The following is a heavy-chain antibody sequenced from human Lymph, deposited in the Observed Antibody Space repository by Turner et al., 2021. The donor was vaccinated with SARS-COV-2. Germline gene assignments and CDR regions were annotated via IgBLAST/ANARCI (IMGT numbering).Heavy chain of an antibody. V-gene: IGHV3-33*01. Sequence: QVQLVESGGGVVQPGRSLRLSCAASGFTFSSYGMHWVRQAPGKGLEWAAVIWYDGSNKFYADSVKGRFTIARDNSKNTLYLQMNSLRAEDTAVYYCARDDINTLIAAAVPFDYWGQGTLVTVSS. CDR2: IWYDGSNK. J-gene: IGHJ4*02. CDR3: ARDDINTLIAAAVPFDY. CDR1: GFTFSSYG. D-gene: IGHD6-13*01.